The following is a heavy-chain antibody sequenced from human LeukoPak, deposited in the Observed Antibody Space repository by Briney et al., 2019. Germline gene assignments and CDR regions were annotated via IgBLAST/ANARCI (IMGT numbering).Heavy chain of an antibody. CDR3: ASLPGYGDYVDY. J-gene: IGHJ4*02. D-gene: IGHD4-17*01. CDR2: INPSGGST. V-gene: IGHV1-46*01. Sequence: ASVKVSCKASGYTFTSYYMHWVRQAPEQGLEWMGIINPSGGSTSYAQKFQGRVTMTRDTSTSTVYMELSSLRSEDTAVYYCASLPGYGDYVDYWGQGTLVTVSS. CDR1: GYTFTSYY.